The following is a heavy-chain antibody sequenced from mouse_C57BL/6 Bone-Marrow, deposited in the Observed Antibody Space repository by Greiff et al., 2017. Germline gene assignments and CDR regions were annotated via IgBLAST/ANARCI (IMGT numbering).Heavy chain of an antibody. CDR3: ARSSRGY. J-gene: IGHJ2*01. CDR2: IYPGDGDT. CDR1: GYAFSSSW. Sequence: QVQLQQSGPELVKPGASVKISCKASGYAFSSSWMNWVKQRPGKGLEWIGRIYPGDGDTNYNGKFKGKATLTADKSSSTAYMQRSSLTSEDSAVYFCARSSRGYWGQGTTLTVSS. V-gene: IGHV1-82*01.